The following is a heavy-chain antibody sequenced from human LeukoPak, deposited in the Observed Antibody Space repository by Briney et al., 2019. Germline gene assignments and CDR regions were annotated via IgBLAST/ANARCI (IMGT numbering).Heavy chain of an antibody. J-gene: IGHJ4*02. V-gene: IGHV3-74*01. CDR1: GFTFSSYW. CDR2: ISSDGSST. CDR3: AIALPPSISTPWK. Sequence: GGSLRLSCAASGFTFSSYWIHWVRQAPGKGLVWVSHISSDGSSTSYADSVKGRFTISGDNAKNTLYLQMNSLRAEDTAVYYCAIALPPSISTPWKWGQGTPVAVSS. D-gene: IGHD2-2*01.